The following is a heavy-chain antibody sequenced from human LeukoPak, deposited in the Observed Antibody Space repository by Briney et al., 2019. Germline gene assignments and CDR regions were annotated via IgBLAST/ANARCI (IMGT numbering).Heavy chain of an antibody. CDR2: IYYSGST. D-gene: IGHD3-22*01. Sequence: PSETLSLTCTVSGGSISSYYWSWIRQPPGKGLEWIGYIYYSGSTNYNPSLKSRVTISVDTSKNQFSLKLSSVTAADTAVYYCARGGYYDSSGYSFDYWGQGTLVTVSS. CDR3: ARGGYYDSSGYSFDY. V-gene: IGHV4-59*12. J-gene: IGHJ4*02. CDR1: GGSISSYY.